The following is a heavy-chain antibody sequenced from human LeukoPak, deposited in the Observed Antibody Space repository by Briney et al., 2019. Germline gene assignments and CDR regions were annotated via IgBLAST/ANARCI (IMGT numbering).Heavy chain of an antibody. Sequence: TGGSLRLSCAASGFTFHQYAIHWVRQVPGNGMEWVSGISWNSGSIVYADSVRGRFTISRDNAKNSVYLQMNSLRAEDTALYYCAKDKAPLYSGYDWDLDFWGQGTLVIVSS. J-gene: IGHJ4*02. CDR2: ISWNSGSI. V-gene: IGHV3-9*01. D-gene: IGHD5-12*01. CDR3: AKDKAPLYSGYDWDLDF. CDR1: GFTFHQYA.